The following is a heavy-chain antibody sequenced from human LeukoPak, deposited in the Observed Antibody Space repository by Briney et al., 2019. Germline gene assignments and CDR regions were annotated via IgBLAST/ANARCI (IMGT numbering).Heavy chain of an antibody. CDR2: IRYDGSNK. CDR1: GFTFSSYG. Sequence: PGGSLRLSCAASGFTFSSYGMHWVRQAPGKGLEWVAFIRYDGSNKYYADSVKGRFTISRDNSKNTLYLQMNSLRAEDTAVYYCARDMYYYGSGSYYNGGYWGQGTLVTVSS. J-gene: IGHJ4*02. D-gene: IGHD3-10*01. CDR3: ARDMYYYGSGSYYNGGY. V-gene: IGHV3-30*02.